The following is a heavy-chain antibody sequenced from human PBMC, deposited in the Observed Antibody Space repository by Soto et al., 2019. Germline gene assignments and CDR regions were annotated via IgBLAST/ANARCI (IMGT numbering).Heavy chain of an antibody. CDR1: GFTFSSYG. J-gene: IGHJ6*04. Sequence: QVQLVESGGGVVQPGRSLRLSCAASGFTFSSYGMHWVRQAPGKGLEWVAVISYDGSNKYYADSVKGRFTISRDNSKNALYLQMKSLRAEDTAVYYCAKDGIAGRGSYYYYCYGIDVWAKGTTVTVSS. V-gene: IGHV3-30*18. CDR2: ISYDGSNK. CDR3: AKDGIAGRGSYYYYCYGIDV. D-gene: IGHD6-6*01.